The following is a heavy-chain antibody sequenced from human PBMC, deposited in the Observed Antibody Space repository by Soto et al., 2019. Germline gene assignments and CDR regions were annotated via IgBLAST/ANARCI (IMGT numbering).Heavy chain of an antibody. Sequence: QVQLVESGGGLVKPGGSLRLSCAASGFTFSDYYMKWIRQAPGKGLEWVSYISSGGTTIYSADSVKGRFTISRDNAKNSLYLQMNSLRAEDTAVYYCARVTLPYSSTWYFDYWGKGTLVTVSS. D-gene: IGHD6-13*01. CDR1: GFTFSDYY. CDR2: ISSGGTTI. J-gene: IGHJ4*02. CDR3: ARVTLPYSSTWYFDY. V-gene: IGHV3-11*01.